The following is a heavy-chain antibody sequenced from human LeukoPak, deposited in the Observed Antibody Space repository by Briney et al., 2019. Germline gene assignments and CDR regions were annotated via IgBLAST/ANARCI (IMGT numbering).Heavy chain of an antibody. CDR3: ARDPVAAPGTAFDY. CDR1: GDSIDSSNW. Sequence: SGTLSLTCAVSGDSIDSSNWWSWVRQPPGKGLEWIAEIYPSGNINYNPSLKSRVTISVDKSKNQISLKLSSVTAADTAVYYCARDPVAAPGTAFDYWGQGTLVTVSA. J-gene: IGHJ4*02. D-gene: IGHD6-13*01. CDR2: IYPSGNI. V-gene: IGHV4-4*02.